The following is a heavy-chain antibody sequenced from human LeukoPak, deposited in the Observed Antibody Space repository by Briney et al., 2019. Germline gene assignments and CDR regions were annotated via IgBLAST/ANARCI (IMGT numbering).Heavy chain of an antibody. CDR1: GFTFSYYG. V-gene: IGHV3-30*02. CDR3: AEDFTIFGVVTSTFDY. D-gene: IGHD3-3*01. Sequence: PGGSLRLSCAASGFTFSYYGMHWVRQAPGKGLEWVSFIRYDGSNKYYTDSVKGRFTISRDTSKNTLYLQMNNLRGEDTAVYYCAEDFTIFGVVTSTFDYWGQGTLVTVSS. CDR2: IRYDGSNK. J-gene: IGHJ4*02.